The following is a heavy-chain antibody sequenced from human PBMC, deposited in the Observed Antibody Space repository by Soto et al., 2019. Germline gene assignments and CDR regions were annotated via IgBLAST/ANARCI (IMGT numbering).Heavy chain of an antibody. CDR3: ARRPVVGVTGPKGWFDP. CDR2: ISGTGDTT. Sequence: EVQLLESGGGLVQPGGSLRLSCAASGFTFSSYAMSWVRQAPGKGLEWVSGISGTGDTTYYADSAKGRLTISRDNSKNTLYLQMNSLRVDDTAVYYCARRPVVGVTGPKGWFDPWGQGTLVTVSA. J-gene: IGHJ5*02. CDR1: GFTFSSYA. V-gene: IGHV3-23*01. D-gene: IGHD1-26*01.